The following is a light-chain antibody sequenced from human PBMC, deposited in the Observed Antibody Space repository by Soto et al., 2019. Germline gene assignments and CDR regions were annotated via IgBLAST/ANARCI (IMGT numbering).Light chain of an antibody. CDR1: QSVSGSY. V-gene: IGKV3-20*01. J-gene: IGKJ1*01. CDR3: HQRQRWPRT. Sequence: IVLTQSPGTLSLSPGERATLSCRASQSVSGSYLAWHQQKPGQAPRLLIYGASSRATGIPDRFSGSGSGTDFTLTITSLEPEDFAFYYCHQRQRWPRTFGQGTKVDIK. CDR2: GAS.